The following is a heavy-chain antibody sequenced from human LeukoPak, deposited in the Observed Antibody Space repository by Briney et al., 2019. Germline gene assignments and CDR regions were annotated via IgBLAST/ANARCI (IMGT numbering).Heavy chain of an antibody. Sequence: ASVKVSCKASGYTFTSYDINWVRQATGQGLEWMGWMNPNSGNTGYAQKFQGRVTITRNTSISTAYMELSSLRSEDTAVYYCARLGIGYYYYYMDVWGKGTTVTVSS. D-gene: IGHD7-27*01. CDR1: GYTFTSYD. J-gene: IGHJ6*03. CDR3: ARLGIGYYYYYMDV. CDR2: MNPNSGNT. V-gene: IGHV1-8*03.